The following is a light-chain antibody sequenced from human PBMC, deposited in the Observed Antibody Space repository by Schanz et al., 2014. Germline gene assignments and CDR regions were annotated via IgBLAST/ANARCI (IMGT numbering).Light chain of an antibody. CDR2: GAS. CDR1: QSMSNY. Sequence: EIVLTQSPGSLSLSPGERATLSCRASQSMSNYLAWYQQKPGQAPRLLIYGASTRATRIPARFSGSGSGTEFTLTISSLLSEDFAVYYCQQYNNWPSTFGQGTKLEMK. J-gene: IGKJ2*01. CDR3: QQYNNWPST. V-gene: IGKV3-15*01.